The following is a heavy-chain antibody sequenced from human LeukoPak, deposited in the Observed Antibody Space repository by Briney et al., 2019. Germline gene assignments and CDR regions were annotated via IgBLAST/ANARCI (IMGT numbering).Heavy chain of an antibody. CDR2: ISSSSSTI. J-gene: IGHJ3*02. D-gene: IGHD3-3*01. CDR1: GFTFSSYS. Sequence: GGSLRLSCAASGFTFSSYSMNWVRQAPGKGLEWVSYISSSSSTIYYADSVKGRFTISRDNAKNSLYLQMNSLRAEDTAVYYCARDQGKGYDFWSGYPPAFDIWGQGIMVTVSS. V-gene: IGHV3-48*01. CDR3: ARDQGKGYDFWSGYPPAFDI.